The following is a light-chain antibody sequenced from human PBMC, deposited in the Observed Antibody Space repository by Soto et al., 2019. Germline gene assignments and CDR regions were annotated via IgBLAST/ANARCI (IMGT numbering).Light chain of an antibody. CDR3: QQYGRSATFT. CDR2: GAT. Sequence: IVLTQSPRTLSLSPGERATLSCRASQSVSGNYLAWYQQKLGQAPRHLIYGATSRATGIPDRFSGSVSGTDFTLTISRLEPEDFAVYYCQQYGRSATFTFGPGTKVDIK. V-gene: IGKV3-20*01. CDR1: QSVSGNY. J-gene: IGKJ3*01.